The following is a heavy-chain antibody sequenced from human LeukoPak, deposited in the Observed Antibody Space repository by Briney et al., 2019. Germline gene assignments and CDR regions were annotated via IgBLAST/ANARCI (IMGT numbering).Heavy chain of an antibody. D-gene: IGHD6-19*01. Sequence: GGSLRLSCAASGFTFSTYWMSWVRQAPGKRLDWVANIKQDGSEKYYVDSVKGRFTISRDNAKNSLYLQMYSLRDEDTAVYYCAREARPHITIGPAARTAVAGTIFDYWGQGTLVTVSS. CDR3: AREARPHITIGPAARTAVAGTIFDY. CDR2: IKQDGSEK. V-gene: IGHV3-7*01. CDR1: GFTFSTYW. J-gene: IGHJ4*02.